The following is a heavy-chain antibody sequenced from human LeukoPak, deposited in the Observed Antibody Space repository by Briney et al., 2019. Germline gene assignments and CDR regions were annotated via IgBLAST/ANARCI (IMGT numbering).Heavy chain of an antibody. CDR2: ISSSSSYI. J-gene: IGHJ4*02. CDR1: GFTFSSYS. D-gene: IGHD6-19*01. Sequence: KTGGSLRLSCAASGFTFSSYSMNCVRQAPGKGLEWVSSISSSSSYIYYADSVKGRFTISRDNAKNSLYLQMNSLRAEDTAVYYCARMSMGAVAGTGGFYWGQGTLVTVSS. V-gene: IGHV3-21*01. CDR3: ARMSMGAVAGTGGFY.